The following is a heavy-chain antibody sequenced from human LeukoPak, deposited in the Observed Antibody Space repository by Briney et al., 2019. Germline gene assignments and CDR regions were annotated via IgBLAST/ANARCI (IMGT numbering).Heavy chain of an antibody. CDR3: ASTNYRGGSTGYNWFDP. CDR2: ISYDGSSE. CDR1: GFTFSNYA. Sequence: PGGSLRLSRAASGFTFSNYAMHWVRQAPGKGLEWVAVISYDGSSESYPDSVKGRFTIPRDNSKSMLYLQMNSLRGEDTAVYYCASTNYRGGSTGYNWFDPWGQGTLVTVSS. D-gene: IGHD1-26*01. V-gene: IGHV3-30-3*01. J-gene: IGHJ5*02.